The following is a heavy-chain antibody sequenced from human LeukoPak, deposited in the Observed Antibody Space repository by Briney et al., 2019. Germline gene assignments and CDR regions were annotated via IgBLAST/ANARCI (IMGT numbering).Heavy chain of an antibody. V-gene: IGHV3-21*01. D-gene: IGHD1-1*01. Sequence: GGSLRLSCAASGFTFSSYTMHWIRQAPGKGLEWVSSISGSNSYIFYADSVKGRFTVSRDNAKDSLYLQMNSLRAEDTAVYYCARALTTLTYEGYWGQGTLVTVTS. CDR2: ISGSNSYI. CDR3: ARALTTLTYEGY. J-gene: IGHJ4*02. CDR1: GFTFSSYT.